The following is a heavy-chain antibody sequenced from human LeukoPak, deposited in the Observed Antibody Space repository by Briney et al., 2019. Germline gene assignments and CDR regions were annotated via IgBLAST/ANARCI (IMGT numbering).Heavy chain of an antibody. CDR1: GFTFSDYY. V-gene: IGHV3-11*01. CDR3: ARDIRAWGWLQFSYYYYGMDV. J-gene: IGHJ6*02. D-gene: IGHD5-24*01. Sequence: GGSLRLSCVASGFTFSDYYMSWMRQAPGGGLEWVSYISSSGSTIYYADSVKGRFTISRDNATNSLYLQMNSLRAEDTAVYYCARDIRAWGWLQFSYYYYGMDVWGQGTTVTVSS. CDR2: ISSSGSTI.